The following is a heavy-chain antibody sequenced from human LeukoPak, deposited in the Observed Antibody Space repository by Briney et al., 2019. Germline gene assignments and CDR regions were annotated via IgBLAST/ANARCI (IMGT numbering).Heavy chain of an antibody. Sequence: SETLSLTCTVSGGSISSYYWSWIRQPPGKGLEWIGDIYCSGSTNYNPSLKSRVTISVDTSKNQFSLKLSSVTAADTAVYYCARGGRWFDYWGQGTLVTVSS. V-gene: IGHV4-59*01. D-gene: IGHD2-15*01. CDR2: IYCSGST. CDR1: GGSISSYY. CDR3: ARGGRWFDY. J-gene: IGHJ4*02.